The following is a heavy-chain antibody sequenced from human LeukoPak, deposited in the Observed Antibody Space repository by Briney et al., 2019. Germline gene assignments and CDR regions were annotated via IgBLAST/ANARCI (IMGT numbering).Heavy chain of an antibody. CDR3: VRRPADLLGALDL. Sequence: GGSLRLSCAASGFTFDDYAMHWVRQAPGKGLEWVSGISWNSGSIGYADSVKGRFTISRDNAKNSLYLQMNSLRAGDTALYYCVRRPADLLGALDLWGQGTMLTVSS. V-gene: IGHV3-9*01. CDR1: GFTFDDYA. J-gene: IGHJ3*01. D-gene: IGHD3-10*01. CDR2: ISWNSGSI.